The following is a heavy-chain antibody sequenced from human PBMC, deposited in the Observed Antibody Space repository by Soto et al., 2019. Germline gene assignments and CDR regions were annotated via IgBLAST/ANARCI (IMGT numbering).Heavy chain of an antibody. Sequence: SQTLSLTCAITGDSVSSNSAGWSWVRQSPSRGLEWLGRTYYRSKWYYEYAVSVRGRITINPDTSKNQYSLQLNSVTPEDTAVYFCPRGAKYSGRIFDCWRQRTLVTVSS. CDR3: PRGAKYSGRIFDC. D-gene: IGHD5-12*01. J-gene: IGHJ4*01. CDR2: TYYRSKWYY. V-gene: IGHV6-1*01. CDR1: GDSVSSNSAG.